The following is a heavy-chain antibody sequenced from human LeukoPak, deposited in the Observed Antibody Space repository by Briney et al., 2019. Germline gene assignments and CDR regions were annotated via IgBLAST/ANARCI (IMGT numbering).Heavy chain of an antibody. V-gene: IGHV3-23*01. CDR1: GFTFSSYA. J-gene: IGHJ5*02. CDR3: AKDRNIGSHYWLDP. D-gene: IGHD1-26*01. CDR2: ISDGGTRV. Sequence: PGGSLRLSCGASGFTFSSYAMTWVRQAPGKGPEWVSAISDGGTRVYYADSVKGRFTISRDNSKNMLYLQMNSLRAEDTAVYYCAKDRNIGSHYWLDPWGQGTLVTVSS.